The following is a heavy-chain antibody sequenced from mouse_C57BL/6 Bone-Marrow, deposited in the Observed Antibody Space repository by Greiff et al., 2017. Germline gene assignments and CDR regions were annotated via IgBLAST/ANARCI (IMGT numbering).Heavy chain of an antibody. V-gene: IGHV1-81*01. J-gene: IGHJ1*03. CDR1: GYTFTSYG. CDR3: AREGITRRYFDV. Sequence: QVQLQQSGAELARPGASVKLSCKASGYTFTSYGISWVKQRPGQGLEWIGEIYPRSGNTYYNEKFKGKATLTADKSSSTEYMELRSLTSEDSAVYFCAREGITRRYFDVWGTGTTVTVSS. D-gene: IGHD1-1*01. CDR2: IYPRSGNT.